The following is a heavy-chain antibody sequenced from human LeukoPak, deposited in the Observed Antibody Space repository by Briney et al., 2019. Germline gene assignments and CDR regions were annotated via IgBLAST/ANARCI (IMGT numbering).Heavy chain of an antibody. V-gene: IGHV3-21*01. Sequence: GGSLRVSCAASGFTFSSFSMNWVRQAPGKGLEWVSSIRSSSNYIYYADSVRGRFTISRDNAKNSLSLQMNSLRVEDTAVYYCARDLDGDYGWHFDLWGRGTLVTVSS. D-gene: IGHD4-17*01. J-gene: IGHJ2*01. CDR3: ARDLDGDYGWHFDL. CDR2: IRSSSNYI. CDR1: GFTFSSFS.